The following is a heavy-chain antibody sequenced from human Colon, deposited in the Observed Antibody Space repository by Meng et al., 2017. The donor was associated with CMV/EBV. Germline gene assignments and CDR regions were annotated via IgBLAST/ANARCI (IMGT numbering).Heavy chain of an antibody. CDR3: ARGKTMYGVTYYFDS. CDR2: VYYTGST. V-gene: IGHV4-61*01. J-gene: IGHJ4*02. D-gene: IGHD2-21*02. CDR1: GGSVTSGSDY. Sequence: SETLSLTCNVSGGSVTSGSDYWSWIRQPPGKGLEWIGHVYYTGSTNYNPSLRGRVTMSMDTSKNQFSLMLNSVTAADTAVYYCARGKTMYGVTYYFDSWGLGTLVTVSS.